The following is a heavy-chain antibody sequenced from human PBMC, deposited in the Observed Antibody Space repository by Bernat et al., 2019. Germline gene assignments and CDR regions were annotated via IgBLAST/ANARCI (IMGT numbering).Heavy chain of an antibody. Sequence: EGQRVESGGGVGQPGGSLRPSCAASGFTFRSYWLSWVRQAPGQGLAGVANIKQDGSGEYYVDSVRGRFTISRDNAKNSLYLQMNSLRAEDAAVYYCARDRVGSIGFFDYWGQGTPVTVSS. CDR1: GFTFRSYW. J-gene: IGHJ4*02. D-gene: IGHD2-21*01. CDR2: IKQDGSGE. CDR3: ARDRVGSIGFFDY. V-gene: IGHV3-7*03.